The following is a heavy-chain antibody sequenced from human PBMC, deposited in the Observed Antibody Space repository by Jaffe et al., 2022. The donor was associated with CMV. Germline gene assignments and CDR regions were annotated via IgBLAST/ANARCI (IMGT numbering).Heavy chain of an antibody. J-gene: IGHJ6*03. CDR3: ARVMVRGDLGIPMDV. V-gene: IGHV4-34*01. CDR1: GGSFSGYY. Sequence: QVQLQQWGAGLLKPSETLSLTCAVYGGSFSGYYWSWIRQPPGKGLEWIGEINHSGSTNYNPSLKSRVTISVDTSKNQFSLKLSSVTAADTAVYYCARVMVRGDLGIPMDVWGKGTTVTVSS. D-gene: IGHD3-10*01. CDR2: INHSGST.